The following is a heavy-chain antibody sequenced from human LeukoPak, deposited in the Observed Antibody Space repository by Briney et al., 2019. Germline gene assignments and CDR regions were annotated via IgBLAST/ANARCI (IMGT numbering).Heavy chain of an antibody. CDR2: FAPEDGET. Sequence: ASVKVSCKVSGYTLTALSMHWVRQPPGKGLEGRGGFAPEDGETIYAQKFQGRVTMTEDTSTDTADMELSSLRSEDTAVYYGATTTLWDLRSWGQGTLVTVSS. CDR1: GYTLTALS. J-gene: IGHJ5*02. CDR3: ATTTLWDLRS. D-gene: IGHD1-26*01. V-gene: IGHV1-24*01.